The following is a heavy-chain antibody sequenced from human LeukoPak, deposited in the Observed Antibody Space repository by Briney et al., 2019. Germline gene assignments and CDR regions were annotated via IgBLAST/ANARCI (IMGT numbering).Heavy chain of an antibody. CDR2: ISYRGST. CDR1: GDSFSSHY. V-gene: IGHV4-59*11. Sequence: SETLSLTCTVSGDSFSSHYWTWIRQPPGKGLEWIGYISYRGSTNYNPSLQSRVTISIDTSQNQFSLRLSSVTAADTAVYYCARDLVTVTKGFDIWGQGTMVSVSS. J-gene: IGHJ3*02. CDR3: ARDLVTVTKGFDI. D-gene: IGHD4-17*01.